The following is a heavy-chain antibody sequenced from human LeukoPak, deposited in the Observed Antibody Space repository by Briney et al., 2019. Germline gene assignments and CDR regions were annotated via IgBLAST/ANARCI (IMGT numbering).Heavy chain of an antibody. D-gene: IGHD2-15*01. CDR3: ATKDIVVVVAARAFDI. Sequence: GGPLRLSCAASGFTFSSYAMSWVRQAPGKGLEWVSAISGSGGSTYYADSVKGRFTISRDNSKNTLYLQMNSLRAEDTAVYYCATKDIVVVVAARAFDIWGQGTMVTVSS. J-gene: IGHJ3*02. CDR1: GFTFSSYA. V-gene: IGHV3-23*01. CDR2: ISGSGGST.